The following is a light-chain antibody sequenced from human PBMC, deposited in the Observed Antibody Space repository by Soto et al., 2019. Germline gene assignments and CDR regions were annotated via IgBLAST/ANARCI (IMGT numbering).Light chain of an antibody. Sequence: EIVMTQSPATRSVSPGERATLSCRASQGVSILLAWYQQKPGQAPRLLIHGATTRATGIPARFSGSGSGTEFTLTISSLQSEDFAVYYCQQYNNWPRTFGQGTKV. CDR1: QGVSIL. CDR2: GAT. CDR3: QQYNNWPRT. V-gene: IGKV3-15*01. J-gene: IGKJ1*01.